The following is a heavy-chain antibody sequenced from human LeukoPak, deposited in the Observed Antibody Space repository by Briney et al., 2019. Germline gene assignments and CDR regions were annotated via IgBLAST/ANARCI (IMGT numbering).Heavy chain of an antibody. J-gene: IGHJ4*02. CDR1: GFTFSSYA. CDR3: AKAVVTTLTEDAYFDY. Sequence: PGGSLRLSCAASGFTFSSYAMSWVRQAPGEGLEWVSAISGSGGSTYYADSVKGRFTISRDNSKNTLYLQMNSLRAEDTAVYYCAKAVVTTLTEDAYFDYWGQGTLVTVSS. V-gene: IGHV3-23*01. D-gene: IGHD2-21*02. CDR2: ISGSGGST.